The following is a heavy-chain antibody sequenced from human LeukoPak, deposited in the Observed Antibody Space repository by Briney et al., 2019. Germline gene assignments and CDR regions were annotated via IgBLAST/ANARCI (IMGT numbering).Heavy chain of an antibody. CDR3: ARAWATDYFDY. CDR1: GGSISSYY. J-gene: IGHJ4*02. Sequence: SETLSLTCTVSGGSISSYYWSWIRQPPGKGLEWIGYMYYSGTINYNPSLKSRVTISVDTSKNQFSLKLSSVTPADTAMYYCARAWATDYFDYWGQGTLVTVSS. CDR2: MYYSGTI. V-gene: IGHV4-59*01.